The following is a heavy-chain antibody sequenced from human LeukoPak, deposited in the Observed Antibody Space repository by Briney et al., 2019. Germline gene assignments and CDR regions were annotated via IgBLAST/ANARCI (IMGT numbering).Heavy chain of an antibody. V-gene: IGHV3-15*01. D-gene: IGHD3-22*01. Sequence: RPGGSLRLSCAASGFTFSNAWMSWVRRAPGKGLEWVGRIKSKTDGGTTDYAAPVKGRFTISRDDSKNTLYLQMNSLKTEDTAVYYCTTARQYYYGSSGYVEGDDYWGQGTLVTVSS. CDR1: GFTFSNAW. J-gene: IGHJ4*02. CDR2: IKSKTDGGTT. CDR3: TTARQYYYGSSGYVEGDDY.